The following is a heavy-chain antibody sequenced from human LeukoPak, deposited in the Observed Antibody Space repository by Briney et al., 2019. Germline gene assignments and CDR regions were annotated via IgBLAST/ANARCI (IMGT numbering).Heavy chain of an antibody. J-gene: IGHJ4*02. CDR2: FGTRSTSI. V-gene: IGHV3-21*01. Sequence: GGSLRLSCTASGFTFSGYSMNWIRQAPGEGLEWVSSFGTRSTSIYHAGSVKGRFAISRDNAKNSLYLQMNSLRAEDTALYYCAREVSEGFDFWGQGTLVTVSS. D-gene: IGHD3-22*01. CDR1: GFTFSGYS. CDR3: AREVSEGFDF.